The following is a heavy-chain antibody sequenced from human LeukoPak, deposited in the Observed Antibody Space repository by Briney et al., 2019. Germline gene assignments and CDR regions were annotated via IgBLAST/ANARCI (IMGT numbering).Heavy chain of an antibody. J-gene: IGHJ4*02. V-gene: IGHV1-2*06. Sequence: ASVKVSCKASGYTFTGYYMHWVRQAPGQGLEWMGRINPNSGGTNYAQKSQGRVTMTRDTSISTAYMELSRLRSDDTAVYYCARDRGYCSGGSCYSSRYMVHWGQGTLVTVSS. CDR3: ARDRGYCSGGSCYSSRYMVH. D-gene: IGHD2-15*01. CDR1: GYTFTGYY. CDR2: INPNSGGT.